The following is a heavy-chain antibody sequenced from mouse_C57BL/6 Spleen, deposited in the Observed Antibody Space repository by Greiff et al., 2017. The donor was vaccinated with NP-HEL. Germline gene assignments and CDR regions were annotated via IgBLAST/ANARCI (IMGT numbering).Heavy chain of an antibody. D-gene: IGHD2-1*01. CDR2: INPKNGGN. CDR3: ARDGNYEGFAY. CDR1: GYTFTDYY. Sequence: EVQLQQSGPELVKPGASVKISCKASGYTFTDYYMNWVKQSHGKSLEWIGDINPKNGGNSYNQKFKGKATLTVDKSSSTAYMELRSLTSEDSAVYYCARDGNYEGFAYWGQGTLVTVSA. J-gene: IGHJ3*01. V-gene: IGHV1-26*01.